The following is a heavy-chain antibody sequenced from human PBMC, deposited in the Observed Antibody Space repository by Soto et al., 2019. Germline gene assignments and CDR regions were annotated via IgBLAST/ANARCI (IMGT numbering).Heavy chain of an antibody. Sequence: GGSLRLSCAASGFTFSSYAMSWVRQAPGKGLEWVSAISGSGGSTYYADSVKGRFTISRDNSKNTLYLQMNSLRAEDTAVYYCAKDRPRRKGSPRGDDFDYWGQGTLVTVSS. CDR2: ISGSGGST. CDR3: AKDRPRRKGSPRGDDFDY. V-gene: IGHV3-23*01. CDR1: GFTFSSYA. J-gene: IGHJ4*02. D-gene: IGHD3-10*01.